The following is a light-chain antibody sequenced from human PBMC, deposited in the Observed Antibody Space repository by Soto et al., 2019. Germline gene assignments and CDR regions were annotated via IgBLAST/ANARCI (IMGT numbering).Light chain of an antibody. CDR2: EVS. Sequence: QSALTQPASVSGSPGQSITVSCTGTSSDIGASNYVSWYQQHPGKAPKLIISEVSNRPSGVSNRFSASKSGSTASLTISGLQAEDEAEYYCTSYTSSTTWVFGGGTQLTVL. V-gene: IGLV2-14*01. CDR1: SSDIGASNY. J-gene: IGLJ3*02. CDR3: TSYTSSTTWV.